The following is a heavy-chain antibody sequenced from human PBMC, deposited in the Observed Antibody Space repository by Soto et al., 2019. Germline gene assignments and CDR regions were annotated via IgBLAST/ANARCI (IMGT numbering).Heavy chain of an antibody. J-gene: IGHJ6*02. D-gene: IGHD2-2*01. CDR1: GFTFSSYA. CDR2: ISGSGGST. V-gene: IGHV3-23*01. Sequence: GGSLRLSCAASGFTFSSYAMSWVRQAPGKGLEWVSAISGSGGSTYYADSVKGRFTISRDNSKNTLYLQMNSLRAEDTAVYYCAKRRARPSCSSTSCPTGDGMDVWGQGTTVTVSS. CDR3: AKRRARPSCSSTSCPTGDGMDV.